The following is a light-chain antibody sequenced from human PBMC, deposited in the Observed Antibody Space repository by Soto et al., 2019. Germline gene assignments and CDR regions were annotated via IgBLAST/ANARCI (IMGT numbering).Light chain of an antibody. CDR1: QSVSSN. CDR3: QQYNNWPPMA. V-gene: IGKV3-15*01. CDR2: GAS. J-gene: IGKJ1*01. Sequence: EIVMTQSPATLSVSPGERATISCRASQSVSSNLAWYQQKPGQAPRLLIYGASTRATGIPARFSGSGSGTEFTLNISSLQSEDFAVYYCQQYNNWPPMAFGQGTKVEIK.